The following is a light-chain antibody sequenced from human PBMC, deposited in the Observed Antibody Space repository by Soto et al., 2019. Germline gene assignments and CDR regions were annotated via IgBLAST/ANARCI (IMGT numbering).Light chain of an antibody. CDR1: QGIRND. CDR3: LKDYSYPRT. J-gene: IGKJ1*01. V-gene: IGKV1-6*01. CDR2: AAS. Sequence: AIQMTQSPSSLSASVGDRVIITCRASQGIRNDLGWYQQKPGKAPKLLIYAASNLEGGVPSRFSGSGSGTDLSHTICSLQPEDFATYYCLKDYSYPRTFGQGKKVEI.